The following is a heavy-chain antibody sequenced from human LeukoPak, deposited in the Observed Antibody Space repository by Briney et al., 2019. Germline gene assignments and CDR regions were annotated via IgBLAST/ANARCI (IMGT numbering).Heavy chain of an antibody. V-gene: IGHV1-18*01. D-gene: IGHD5-18*01. CDR2: ISAYNGNT. J-gene: IGHJ6*03. Sequence: GASVKVSCKASGYTFTSYGISWVRQAPGQGLEWMGWISAYNGNTNYAQKLQGRVTMTTDTSTSTAYMELRSLRSDDTAVYYCARVIVVVDTAIAYYYYYMDVWGKGTTVTVSS. CDR1: GYTFTSYG. CDR3: ARVIVVVDTAIAYYYYYMDV.